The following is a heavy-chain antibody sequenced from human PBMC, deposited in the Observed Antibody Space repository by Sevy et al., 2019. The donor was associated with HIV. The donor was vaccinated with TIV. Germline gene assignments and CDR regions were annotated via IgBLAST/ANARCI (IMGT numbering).Heavy chain of an antibody. V-gene: IGHV4-34*01. Sequence: SETLSLTCAVYGGSFSGYYWSWIRQPPGKGLEWIGEINHSGSTNYNPSLKSLVTISVDTSKNQFSLKLSSVTAADTAVYYCARAEVYGDYALDYWGQGTLVTVSS. D-gene: IGHD4-17*01. CDR2: INHSGST. CDR1: GGSFSGYY. J-gene: IGHJ4*02. CDR3: ARAEVYGDYALDY.